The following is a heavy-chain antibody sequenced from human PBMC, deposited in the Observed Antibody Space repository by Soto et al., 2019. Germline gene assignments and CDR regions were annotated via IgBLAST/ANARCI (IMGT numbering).Heavy chain of an antibody. V-gene: IGHV3-23*01. CDR1: GFTFSSYA. CDR2: ISGGGGNT. Sequence: GGSLRLSCAGSGFTFSSYAMSWVRQSPGKGVEWVSTISGGGGNTYFADSVKGRFTISRDNSKNTLHLQMNSLRAEDTAVYYCGKSLGGTTRNNWFEPWGQGTLVTVSS. CDR3: GKSLGGTTRNNWFEP. D-gene: IGHD1-1*01. J-gene: IGHJ5*02.